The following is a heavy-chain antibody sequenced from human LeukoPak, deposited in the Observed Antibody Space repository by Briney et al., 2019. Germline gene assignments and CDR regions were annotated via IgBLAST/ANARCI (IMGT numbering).Heavy chain of an antibody. J-gene: IGHJ6*03. D-gene: IGHD6-13*01. CDR2: IYYSGST. Sequence: PSETLSLTCTVSGGSISSSSYYWGWIRQPPGKGLEWIGSIYYSGSTYYNPSLKSRVTISVDTSKNQFSLKLSSVTAADTAVYYCARTLFSDGPSWSYYYYYYMGVWGKGTTVTVSS. CDR3: ARTLFSDGPSWSYYYYYYMGV. V-gene: IGHV4-39*07. CDR1: GGSISSSSYY.